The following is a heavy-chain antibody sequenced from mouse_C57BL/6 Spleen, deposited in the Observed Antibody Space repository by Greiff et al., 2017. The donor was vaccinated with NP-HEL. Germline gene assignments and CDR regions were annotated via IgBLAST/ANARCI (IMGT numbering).Heavy chain of an antibody. V-gene: IGHV5-16*01. J-gene: IGHJ4*01. CDR2: INYDGSST. CDR1: GFTFSDYY. Sequence: EVKLVESEGGLVQPGSSMKLSCTASGFTFSDYYMAWVRQVPEKGLEWVANINYDGSSTYYLDSLKSRFIISRDNAKNILYLQISSLKSEDTATYYCARLLSAMDYWGQGTSVTVSS. CDR3: ARLLSAMDY. D-gene: IGHD2-1*01.